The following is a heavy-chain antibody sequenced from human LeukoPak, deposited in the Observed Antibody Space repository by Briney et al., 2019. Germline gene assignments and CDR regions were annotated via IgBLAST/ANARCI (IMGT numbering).Heavy chain of an antibody. J-gene: IGHJ6*02. V-gene: IGHV3-53*05. CDR1: GFTVSSNY. CDR2: IYSGGST. CDR3: ARDLAPYYDFWSGHTNYGMDV. Sequence: QAGGSLRLSCAASGFTVSSNYMSWVRQAPGKGLKWVSVIYSGGSTYYADSVKGRFTISRDNSKNTLYLQMNSLRAEDTAVYYCARDLAPYYDFWSGHTNYGMDVWGQGTTVTVSS. D-gene: IGHD3-3*01.